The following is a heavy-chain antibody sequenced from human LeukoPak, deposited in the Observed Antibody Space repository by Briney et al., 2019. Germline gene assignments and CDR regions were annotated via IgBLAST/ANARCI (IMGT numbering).Heavy chain of an antibody. Sequence: PSETLSLTCTVSGGSISSYYWSWIRQPPGKGPEWIGYIYYSGSTNYKPSPKSRVTISVDTSKNQFSLKLSSVTAADTAVYYCARNTAALSHTTIWGQGTLVTVFS. D-gene: IGHD6-13*01. CDR1: GGSISSYY. CDR2: IYYSGST. CDR3: ARNTAALSHTTI. V-gene: IGHV4-59*08. J-gene: IGHJ4*02.